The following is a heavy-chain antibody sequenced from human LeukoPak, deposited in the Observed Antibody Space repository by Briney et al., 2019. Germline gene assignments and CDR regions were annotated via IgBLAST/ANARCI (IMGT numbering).Heavy chain of an antibody. CDR2: IIPIFGTA. V-gene: IGHV1-69*05. CDR1: GGTFSSYA. J-gene: IGHJ4*02. Sequence: SVKVSCKASGGTFSSYAISWVRQAPGQGLEWMGRIIPIFGTANYAQKFQGRVTITTDESTSTAYMELSSLRSDDTAVYYCARATGDYGDFLFDYWGQGTLVTVSS. D-gene: IGHD4-17*01. CDR3: ARATGDYGDFLFDY.